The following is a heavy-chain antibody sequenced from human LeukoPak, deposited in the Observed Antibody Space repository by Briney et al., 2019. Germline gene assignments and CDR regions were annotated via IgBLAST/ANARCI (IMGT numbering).Heavy chain of an antibody. Sequence: ASVKVSCKASGYTFTSSDINWVRQATGQGLEWMGWMNPNTDKTGYARNFQGRVTMTKNISISTAYMEVSSLTYEETAIYYCARGRPGLASAGIYDFWGQGTLITVSS. V-gene: IGHV1-8*01. CDR1: GYTFTSSD. J-gene: IGHJ4*02. CDR3: ARGRPGLASAGIYDF. D-gene: IGHD6-13*01. CDR2: MNPNTDKT.